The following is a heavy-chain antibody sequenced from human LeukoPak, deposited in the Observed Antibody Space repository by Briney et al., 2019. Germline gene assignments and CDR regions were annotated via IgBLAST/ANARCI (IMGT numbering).Heavy chain of an antibody. Sequence: PGGSLRLSCAASGFSFSSYAMSWVRQAPGKGLEWVSAISGSGGSTYYADSVKGRFTISRDNSKNTLYLQMNSLRAEDTAVYYCAREVAGTEGYFQHWGQGTLVTVSS. CDR1: GFSFSSYA. J-gene: IGHJ1*01. CDR3: AREVAGTEGYFQH. V-gene: IGHV3-23*01. D-gene: IGHD6-19*01. CDR2: ISGSGGST.